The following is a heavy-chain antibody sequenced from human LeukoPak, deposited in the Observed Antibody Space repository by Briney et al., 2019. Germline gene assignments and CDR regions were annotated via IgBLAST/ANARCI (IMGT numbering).Heavy chain of an antibody. Sequence: ETLSLTCAVSAYSISSAYYWGWIRQPPGTGLEWIGSMYHNGSTYYNPSLKSRVTISVDTSKNQFSLKLSSVTAADTAVYYCAGPGIGTFDYWGQGTLVTVSS. D-gene: IGHD6-13*01. J-gene: IGHJ4*02. CDR1: AYSISSAYY. CDR3: AGPGIGTFDY. V-gene: IGHV4-38-2*01. CDR2: MYHNGST.